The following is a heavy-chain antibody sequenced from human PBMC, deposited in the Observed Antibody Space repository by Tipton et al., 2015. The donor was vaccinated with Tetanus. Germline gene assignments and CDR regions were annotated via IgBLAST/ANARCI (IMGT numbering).Heavy chain of an antibody. D-gene: IGHD3-22*01. V-gene: IGHV1-69*01. J-gene: IGHJ6*02. Sequence: QLVQSGAEVKKPGSSVKVSCKASGGTFSSYAISWVRQAPGQGLEWMGGIIPIFGTANYAQKFQGRVTITADESTSTAYMELSSLRSEDTAVYYCARDDYYDSSGYYYGMDVWGQGTTVTVSS. CDR1: GGTFSSYA. CDR2: IIPIFGTA. CDR3: ARDDYYDSSGYYYGMDV.